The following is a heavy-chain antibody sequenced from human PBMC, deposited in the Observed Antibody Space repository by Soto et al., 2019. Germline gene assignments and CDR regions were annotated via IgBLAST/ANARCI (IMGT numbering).Heavy chain of an antibody. D-gene: IGHD2-8*01. Sequence: GASVKVSCKGSGYTFISYDINWVRQATGQGLEWMGWMNPNSGNTGYAQKFQGRVTMTRNTSISTAYMELSSLRSEDTAVYYCARVYFFNLYGYYYYGLYVWSRGTTVPVS. J-gene: IGHJ6*02. CDR3: ARVYFFNLYGYYYYGLYV. CDR1: GYTFISYD. CDR2: MNPNSGNT. V-gene: IGHV1-8*01.